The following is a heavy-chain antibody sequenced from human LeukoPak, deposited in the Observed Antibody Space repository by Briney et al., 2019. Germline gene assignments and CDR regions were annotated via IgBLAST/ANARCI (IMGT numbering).Heavy chain of an antibody. J-gene: IGHJ4*02. CDR1: GASISSYY. CDR3: ARDGVENSSWYPLDS. V-gene: IGHV4-4*07. Sequence: SETLSLTRTVSGASISSYYWSWVRQPAGEGLEWIGRIYTSGSTNYKPSLNSRVTMSVDTSKNQFSLKLTSVTAADTAVYYCARDGVENSSWYPLDSWGPGTLVTVSS. CDR2: IYTSGST. D-gene: IGHD6-13*01.